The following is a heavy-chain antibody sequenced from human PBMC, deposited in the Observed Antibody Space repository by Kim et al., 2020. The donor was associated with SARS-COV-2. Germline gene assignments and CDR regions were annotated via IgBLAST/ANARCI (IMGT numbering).Heavy chain of an antibody. D-gene: IGHD6-13*01. CDR3: ARGLEIAAAGTGNWFDP. J-gene: IGHJ5*02. Sequence: SETLSLTCTVSGGSISSYYWSWIRQPPGKGLEWIGYIYYSGSTNYNPSLKSRVTISVDTSKNQFSLKLSSVTAADTAVYYCARGLEIAAAGTGNWFDPGAREPWSPSPQ. V-gene: IGHV4-59*13. CDR1: GGSISSYY. CDR2: IYYSGST.